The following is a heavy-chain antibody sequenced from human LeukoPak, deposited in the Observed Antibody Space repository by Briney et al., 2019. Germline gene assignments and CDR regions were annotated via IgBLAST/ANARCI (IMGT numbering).Heavy chain of an antibody. Sequence: ASVKVSCKASGGTFSSYAISWVRQAPGQGRGWRGGIIPIFGTANYAQKFQGRVTITADESTSTAYMELSSLRSEDTAVYYCARAPQDIVVVPAPFAEYFQHWGQGTLVTVSS. V-gene: IGHV1-69*13. CDR3: ARAPQDIVVVPAPFAEYFQH. CDR1: GGTFSSYA. J-gene: IGHJ1*01. D-gene: IGHD2-2*01. CDR2: IIPIFGTA.